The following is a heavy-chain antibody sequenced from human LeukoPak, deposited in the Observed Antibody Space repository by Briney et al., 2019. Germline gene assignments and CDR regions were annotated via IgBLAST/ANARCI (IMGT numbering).Heavy chain of an antibody. CDR3: ASTGYTAGYYYMDV. Sequence: SETLSLTCTVSGGSISSYYWSWIRQPAGKGLEWIGRIYTSGSTNYNPSLKSRVTISVDTSKNQFSLKLSSVTAADTAVYYCASTGYTAGYYYMDVWGKGTTVTVS. J-gene: IGHJ6*03. D-gene: IGHD5-18*01. CDR2: IYTSGST. V-gene: IGHV4-4*07. CDR1: GGSISSYY.